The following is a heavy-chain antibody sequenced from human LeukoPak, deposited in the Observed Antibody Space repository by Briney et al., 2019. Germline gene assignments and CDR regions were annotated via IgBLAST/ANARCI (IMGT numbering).Heavy chain of an antibody. V-gene: IGHV1-69-2*01. CDR1: GYPFTDHY. CDR3: ATVPSGH. J-gene: IGHJ4*02. D-gene: IGHD3-10*01. CDR2: VDPEDGET. Sequence: ASVKVSCKASGYPFTDHYMHWVQQAPGKGLEWMGRVDPEDGETSYAEKFQGRVTITADTFSDTAYMKLSSLRSEDTAVYFCATVPSGHWGQGTLLTVSS.